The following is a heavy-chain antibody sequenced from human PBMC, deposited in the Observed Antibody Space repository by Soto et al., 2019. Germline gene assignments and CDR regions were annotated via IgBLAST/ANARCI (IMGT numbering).Heavy chain of an antibody. CDR3: AKDGYHSSGYYLRSRAFDY. V-gene: IGHV3-23*01. Sequence: GGSLRLSCAASGFTFSSYAMSWVRQAPGKGLEWVSAISGSGGSTYYADSVKGRFTISRDNSKNTLYLQMNSLRAEDTAVYYCAKDGYHSSGYYLRSRAFDYWGQGTLVTVSS. CDR2: ISGSGGST. CDR1: GFTFSSYA. D-gene: IGHD3-22*01. J-gene: IGHJ4*02.